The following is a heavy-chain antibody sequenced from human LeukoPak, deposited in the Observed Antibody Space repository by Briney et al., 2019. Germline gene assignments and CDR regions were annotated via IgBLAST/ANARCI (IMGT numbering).Heavy chain of an antibody. Sequence: TLSLTCTVSGGSISSGGYSWSWIRQHPGKGLQWIGYIYYSGRTDYNPSLKSRVTISVDTSKNQFSLKLSSVTAADTAVYYCARGFAGTFDHWGQGTLVTVSS. J-gene: IGHJ4*02. CDR3: ARGFAGTFDH. CDR1: GGSISSGGYS. D-gene: IGHD3-10*01. V-gene: IGHV4-31*03. CDR2: IYYSGRT.